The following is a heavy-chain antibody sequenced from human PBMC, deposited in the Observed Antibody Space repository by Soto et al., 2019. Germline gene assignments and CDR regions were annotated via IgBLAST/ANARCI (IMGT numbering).Heavy chain of an antibody. J-gene: IGHJ6*02. CDR3: ARETGYSSGWSTYYYSYYGMDV. D-gene: IGHD6-19*01. Sequence: QVQLVQSGAEVKKPGASVKVSCKASGYTFTSYDINWVRQATGQGLEWMGWMNPNSGNTGYAQKFQGRVTMTRNTSISTAYMELSSLRSEDTAVYYCARETGYSSGWSTYYYSYYGMDVWGQGTTVTVSS. V-gene: IGHV1-8*01. CDR2: MNPNSGNT. CDR1: GYTFTSYD.